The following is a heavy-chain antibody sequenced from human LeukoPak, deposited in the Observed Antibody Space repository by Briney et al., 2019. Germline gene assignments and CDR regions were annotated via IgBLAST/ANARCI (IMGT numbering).Heavy chain of an antibody. J-gene: IGHJ6*03. Sequence: SETLSLTCTVSGGSISDYYWSWIRQSPGKGLEWIGYIYYSGSTTYNPSLKSRVTMSVDTAKNQFSLTVRSVTAADTAVYYCARGDFCSKSNCYLRPMDVWGKGTTVSVSS. D-gene: IGHD3-3*01. CDR1: GGSISDYY. CDR2: IYYSGST. V-gene: IGHV4-59*01. CDR3: ARGDFCSKSNCYLRPMDV.